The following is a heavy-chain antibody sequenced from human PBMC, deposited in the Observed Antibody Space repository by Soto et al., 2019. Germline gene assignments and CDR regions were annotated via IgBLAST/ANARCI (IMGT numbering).Heavy chain of an antibody. CDR1: GGSFSGYY. V-gene: IGHV4-34*01. CDR3: ARLLLWFGEFHYYFDY. CDR2: INHSGST. D-gene: IGHD3-10*01. Sequence: QVQLQQWGAGLLKPSETLSLTCAVYGGSFSGYYWSWIRQPPGKGLEWIGEINHSGSTNYNPSLKGRVTISVDTSKNQFSLKLSSVTAADTAVYYCARLLLWFGEFHYYFDYWGQGTLVTVSS. J-gene: IGHJ4*02.